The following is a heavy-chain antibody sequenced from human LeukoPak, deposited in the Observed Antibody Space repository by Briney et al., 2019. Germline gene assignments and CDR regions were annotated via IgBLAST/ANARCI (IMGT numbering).Heavy chain of an antibody. Sequence: ASVKVSCKASGYRFTDYWIQWVRQAPGQGLEWMGWINTNTGGTVYAQKFQGRVTMTRDTSLTTSYMDLSRLTSDDTAVYYCARGGSFHEFDIWGQGTMVIVAS. J-gene: IGHJ3*02. D-gene: IGHD3-10*01. CDR1: GYRFTDYW. CDR3: ARGGSFHEFDI. V-gene: IGHV1-2*02. CDR2: INTNTGGT.